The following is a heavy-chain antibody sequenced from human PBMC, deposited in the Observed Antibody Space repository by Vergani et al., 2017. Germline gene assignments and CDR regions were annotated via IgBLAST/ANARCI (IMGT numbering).Heavy chain of an antibody. Sequence: EVQLLESGGGLVQPGGSLRLSCAASGFTFSSYSMTWVRQAPGKGLEWVSSISSSSSYIYYADSVTGRFTIYRDNAKHSLYLQMNSLRAEDTAVYYCARDRQQQLVLGLNWFDPWGQGTLVTVSS. J-gene: IGHJ5*02. CDR3: ARDRQQQLVLGLNWFDP. CDR2: ISSSSSYI. CDR1: GFTFSSYS. V-gene: IGHV3-21*01. D-gene: IGHD6-13*01.